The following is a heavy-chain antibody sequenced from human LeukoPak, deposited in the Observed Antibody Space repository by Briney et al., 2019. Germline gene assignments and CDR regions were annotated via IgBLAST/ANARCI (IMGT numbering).Heavy chain of an antibody. CDR1: GDSFSTHY. Sequence: ESSATLSLTCTVSGDSFSTHYCSWIRQPPGKGLGWIGYISYIGSTNYNPSLKSRVTISIDTSNTHFSLKLISVTAADTAVYYCARDLVTVTKGFDIWGQGTMVSVSS. V-gene: IGHV4-59*11. J-gene: IGHJ3*02. CDR3: ARDLVTVTKGFDI. CDR2: ISYIGST. D-gene: IGHD4-17*01.